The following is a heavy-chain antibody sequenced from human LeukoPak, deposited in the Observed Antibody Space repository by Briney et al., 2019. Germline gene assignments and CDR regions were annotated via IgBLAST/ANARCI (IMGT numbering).Heavy chain of an antibody. CDR3: TRSRSGWSFDS. D-gene: IGHD6-19*01. CDR2: IYPGDSDT. J-gene: IGHJ4*02. V-gene: IGHV5-51*01. Sequence: RGESLQISCQGSGSSFTNYWIAWVRQLPGKGLEWMGIIYPGDSDTRYSPSFQGQVTISADKSISTAYLQWSSLKASDTAMYYCTRSRSGWSFDSWGQGTPVTVSS. CDR1: GSSFTNYW.